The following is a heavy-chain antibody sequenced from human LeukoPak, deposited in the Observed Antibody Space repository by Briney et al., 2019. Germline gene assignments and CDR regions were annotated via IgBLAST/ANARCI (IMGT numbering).Heavy chain of an antibody. CDR2: ISSSGSTI. CDR3: ARVQYCSGGSCYSNYYYYYMDV. V-gene: IGHV3-11*04. CDR1: GFTFSDYY. J-gene: IGHJ6*03. D-gene: IGHD2-15*01. Sequence: PGGSLRLSCAASGFTFSDYYMNWIRQAPGKGLEWVSYISSSGSTIYYADSVKGRFTISRDNAKNSLYLQMNSPRAEDTAVYYCARVQYCSGGSCYSNYYYYYMDVWGKGTTVTVSS.